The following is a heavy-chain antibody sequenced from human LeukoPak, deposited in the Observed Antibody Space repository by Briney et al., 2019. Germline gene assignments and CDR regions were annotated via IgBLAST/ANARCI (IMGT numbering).Heavy chain of an antibody. CDR2: INPNSGGT. J-gene: IGHJ5*02. V-gene: IGHV1-2*02. Sequence: GASVKVSCKASGYTFTGYYMHWVRQAPGQGLEWMGWINPNSGGTNYAQKFQGRVTMTRDMSINTAYMELSRLRSDDTAVYYCAREIVVVPAAKNFYNWFDPWGQGTLVTVSS. D-gene: IGHD2-2*01. CDR3: AREIVVVPAAKNFYNWFDP. CDR1: GYTFTGYY.